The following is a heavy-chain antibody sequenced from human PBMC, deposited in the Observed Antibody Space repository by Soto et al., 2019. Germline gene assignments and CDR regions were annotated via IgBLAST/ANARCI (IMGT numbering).Heavy chain of an antibody. CDR1: GCTFDDYA. CDR3: AKDIGGYCSSTSCPYYYGMDV. V-gene: IGHV3-9*01. D-gene: IGHD2-2*01. J-gene: IGHJ6*02. CDR2: ISWNSGSI. Sequence: PGGSLRLSCSASGCTFDDYAMHWVRQAPGKGLEWVSGISWNSGSIGYADSVKGRFTISRDNAKNSLYLQMNSLRAEDTALYYCAKDIGGYCSSTSCPYYYGMDVWGQGTTVTVSS.